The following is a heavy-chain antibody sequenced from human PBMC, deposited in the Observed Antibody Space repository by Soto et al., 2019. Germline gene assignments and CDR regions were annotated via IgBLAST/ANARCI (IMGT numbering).Heavy chain of an antibody. CDR2: ISSDGSNK. CDR3: ARERGGLDY. CDR1: GFTFNTYA. J-gene: IGHJ4*02. V-gene: IGHV3-30-3*01. Sequence: QVQLVESGGGVVQPGRSLRLSCAASGFTFNTYAMHWVRQAPGKGQEWVAVISSDGSNKYYADSVKGRFTISRDNSKNTLYLQMNSLRAGDTALYSCARERGGLDYGGQGPLVPVSS. D-gene: IGHD3-10*01.